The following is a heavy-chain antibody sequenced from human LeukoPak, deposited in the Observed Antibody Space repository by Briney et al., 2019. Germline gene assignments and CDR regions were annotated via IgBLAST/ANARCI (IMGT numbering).Heavy chain of an antibody. D-gene: IGHD3-22*01. CDR3: ARDLVPPNYYDSSGYYPNFDY. J-gene: IGHJ4*02. CDR1: GYTFTSYG. V-gene: IGHV1-18*01. CDR2: ICAYNGNT. Sequence: ASVKVSCKASGYTFTSYGISWGRQAPGQGLEWMGWICAYNGNTNYAQKLQGRVTMTTDTSTSTAYMELRSPRSDDTAVYYCARDLVPPNYYDSSGYYPNFDYWGQGTLVTVSS.